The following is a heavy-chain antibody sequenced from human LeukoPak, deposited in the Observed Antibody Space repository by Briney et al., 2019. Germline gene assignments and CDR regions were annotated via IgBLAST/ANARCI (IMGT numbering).Heavy chain of an antibody. D-gene: IGHD3-9*01. V-gene: IGHV3-15*01. CDR1: GFAFNNSW. CDR2: IKSKIDSGRT. J-gene: IGHJ5*02. CDR3: TTERRNDILTGYYRGWFDP. Sequence: GGSLRLSCAASGFAFNNSWMSWVRQAPGKGLEWVGRIKSKIDSGRTDYAAHVKGRFTISRDDSQNTLFLRMSSLKTEDTAVYYCTTERRNDILTGYYRGWFDPWGQGILVTVSS.